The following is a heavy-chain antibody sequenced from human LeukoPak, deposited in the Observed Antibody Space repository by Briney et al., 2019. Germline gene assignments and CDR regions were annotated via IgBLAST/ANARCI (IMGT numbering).Heavy chain of an antibody. CDR2: ISYDGSIE. J-gene: IGHJ4*02. CDR1: GFTFSNYG. D-gene: IGHD6-13*01. CDR3: ARDGFSSSWYGRALDY. Sequence: GGSLRLSCAASGFTFSNYGMHWVRQSPGKGLEWVAVISYDGSIEYYADSVKGRFTISRDNSRNTLYLQMNSLRAEDTAVYYCARDGFSSSWYGRALDYWGQGTLVTVSS. V-gene: IGHV3-30*03.